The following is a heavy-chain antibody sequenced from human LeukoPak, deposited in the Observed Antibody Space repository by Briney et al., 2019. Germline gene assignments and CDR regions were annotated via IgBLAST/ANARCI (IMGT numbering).Heavy chain of an antibody. D-gene: IGHD3-10*01. V-gene: IGHV3-13*01. CDR2: IGTAGDT. Sequence: GRSLRLSCAASGFTFSSYDMHWVRQATGKGLEWVSAIGTAGDTYYPGSVKGRFTISRENAKNSLYLQMNSLRAGDTAVYYCARGSPSHYYGSGSYSPLDYWGQGTLVTVSS. J-gene: IGHJ4*02. CDR3: ARGSPSHYYGSGSYSPLDY. CDR1: GFTFSSYD.